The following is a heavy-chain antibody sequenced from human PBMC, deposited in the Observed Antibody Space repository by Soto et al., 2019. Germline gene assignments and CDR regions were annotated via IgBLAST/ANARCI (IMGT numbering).Heavy chain of an antibody. Sequence: GASVKVSCKASGYTFTSYYMHWVRQAPGQGLEWMGIINPSGGSTSYAQKFQGRVTMTRDTSTSTVYMELSSLRSEDTAVYYCARDMATYYYDSSGYYTDAFDIWGQGTMVTVSS. V-gene: IGHV1-46*01. CDR1: GYTFTSYY. D-gene: IGHD3-22*01. CDR2: INPSGGST. CDR3: ARDMATYYYDSSGYYTDAFDI. J-gene: IGHJ3*02.